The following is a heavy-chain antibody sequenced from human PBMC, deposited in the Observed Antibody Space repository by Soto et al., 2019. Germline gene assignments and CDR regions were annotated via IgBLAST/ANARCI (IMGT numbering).Heavy chain of an antibody. V-gene: IGHV3-13*01. CDR1: GFTFSSYD. CDR2: IGTAGDT. D-gene: IGHD2-2*01. CDR3: ARASNDIVVVPAAYMDV. Sequence: GVSLRLSCAASGFTFSSYDMDWVRQATGKGLEWVSAIGTAGDTYYPGSVKGRFTISRENAKNSLYLQMNSLRAGDTAVYYCARASNDIVVVPAAYMDVWGKGTTVTVSS. J-gene: IGHJ6*03.